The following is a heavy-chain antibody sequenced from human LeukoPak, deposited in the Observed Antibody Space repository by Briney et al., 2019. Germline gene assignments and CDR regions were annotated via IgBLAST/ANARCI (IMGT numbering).Heavy chain of an antibody. J-gene: IGHJ4*02. Sequence: PSETLSLTCAVYGESFRGYYWSWIRQPPGKGLEWIGEVNHSGSTNYNPSLKSRVTISVDTSKNQFSLKLNSVTAADTAVYYCARGPYPLVYWDQGTLVTVSS. CDR2: VNHSGST. D-gene: IGHD2-2*01. CDR1: GESFRGYY. V-gene: IGHV4-34*01. CDR3: ARGPYPLVY.